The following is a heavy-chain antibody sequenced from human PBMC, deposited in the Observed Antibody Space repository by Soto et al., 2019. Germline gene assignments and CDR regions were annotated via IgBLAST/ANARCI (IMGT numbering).Heavy chain of an antibody. Sequence: QVQLVQSGAEEKKPGASVKVSCKASGYTFTSYAMHWVRQAPGQRLEWMGWINAGNGNTKYSQKFQGRVPITRDTPGGTAYLKLSSLRSEDTPVYYCARSYSGYDWTYYYAMDVWGQGTTVTVSS. CDR3: ARSYSGYDWTYYYAMDV. D-gene: IGHD5-12*01. CDR2: INAGNGNT. CDR1: GYTFTSYA. J-gene: IGHJ6*02. V-gene: IGHV1-3*05.